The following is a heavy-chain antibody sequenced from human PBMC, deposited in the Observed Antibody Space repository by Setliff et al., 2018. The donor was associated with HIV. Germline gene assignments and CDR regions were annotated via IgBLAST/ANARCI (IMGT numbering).Heavy chain of an antibody. Sequence: SETLSLTCAVYGGSFSGYYWNWIRQSPGKGLEWIGEINHSGSTNYNPSLKSRITISVDTSRKQFSLKLNSVTAADTAVYYCARGPAEWQIVVVPAAHWYFDLWGRGTLVTVSS. CDR3: ARGPAEWQIVVVPAAHWYFDL. V-gene: IGHV4-34*01. CDR2: INHSGST. CDR1: GGSFSGYY. J-gene: IGHJ2*01. D-gene: IGHD2-2*01.